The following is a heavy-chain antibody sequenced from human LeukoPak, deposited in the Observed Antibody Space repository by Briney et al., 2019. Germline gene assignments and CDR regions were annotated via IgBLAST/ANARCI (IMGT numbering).Heavy chain of an antibody. D-gene: IGHD5-18*01. CDR3: ARAVLGYSWVYDY. J-gene: IGHJ4*02. V-gene: IGHV3-48*02. CDR1: GFTFNNYI. Sequence: QPGGSLRLSCAASGFTFNNYIMTWVRQAPGRGLEWVSYISSGSGTMYYADSVKGRFTISRDNAKKSLYLRMNSLRDEDTAVYYCARAVLGYSWVYDYWGQGTLVTVSS. CDR2: ISSGSGTM.